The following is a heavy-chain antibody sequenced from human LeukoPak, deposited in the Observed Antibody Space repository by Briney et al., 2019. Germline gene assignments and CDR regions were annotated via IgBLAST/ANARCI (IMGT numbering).Heavy chain of an antibody. CDR1: GFTFDDYA. D-gene: IGHD2-2*01. CDR3: ARDWTIVVVPAAWGYYYGMDV. V-gene: IGHV3-9*01. Sequence: GRSLRLSCAASGFTFDDYAMHWVRQAPGKGLEWVSGISWNSGSIGYADSVKGRFTISRDNAKNSLYLQMNSLRAEDTAVYYCARDWTIVVVPAAWGYYYGMDVWGKGTTVTVSS. CDR2: ISWNSGSI. J-gene: IGHJ6*04.